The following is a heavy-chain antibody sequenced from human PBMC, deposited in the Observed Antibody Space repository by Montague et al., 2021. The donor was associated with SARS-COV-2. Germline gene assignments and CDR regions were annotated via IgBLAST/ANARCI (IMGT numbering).Heavy chain of an antibody. Sequence: SETLSLTCSVSGGSISGYYWSWIRQPPGKGLEWIGYIFHSGITDYNPSLKSRVTISVDMSKNQFSLQLNPVTAADSAVYYCASPEYRWNEWLDPWGQGTLVTVSS. D-gene: IGHD1-1*01. CDR3: ASPEYRWNEWLDP. CDR2: IFHSGIT. V-gene: IGHV4-59*13. CDR1: GGSISGYY. J-gene: IGHJ5*02.